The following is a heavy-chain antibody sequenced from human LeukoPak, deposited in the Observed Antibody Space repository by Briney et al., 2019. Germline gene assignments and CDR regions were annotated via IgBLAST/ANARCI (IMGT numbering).Heavy chain of an antibody. Sequence: SGGSLRLSCAASGFTFSTYGMHWVRQAPGGGLQWVALIRYDGSNEDYADSVKGRFTVSRDNSKNTLYLQMNSLTGEDTAVYYCAKDGYDDSFDYWGRGTLVTVSS. CDR1: GFTFSTYG. CDR2: IRYDGSNE. V-gene: IGHV3-30*02. D-gene: IGHD5-12*01. J-gene: IGHJ4*02. CDR3: AKDGYDDSFDY.